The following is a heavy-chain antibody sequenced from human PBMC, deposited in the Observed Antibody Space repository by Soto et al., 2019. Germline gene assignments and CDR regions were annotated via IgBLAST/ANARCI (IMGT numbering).Heavy chain of an antibody. Sequence: GGSLRLSCAASGFTFSSYGMHWVRQAPGKGLEWVAVISYDGSNKYYADSVKGRFTISRDNSKNTLYLQMNNLRAEDTAVYYCAKDKLDRYYYESSGYYPRYYFDYWGQGTLVTVSS. CDR2: ISYDGSNK. V-gene: IGHV3-30*18. D-gene: IGHD3-22*01. J-gene: IGHJ4*02. CDR3: AKDKLDRYYYESSGYYPRYYFDY. CDR1: GFTFSSYG.